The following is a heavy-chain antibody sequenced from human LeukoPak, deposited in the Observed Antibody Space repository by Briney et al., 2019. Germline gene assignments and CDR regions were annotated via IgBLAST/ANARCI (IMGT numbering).Heavy chain of an antibody. Sequence: GGSLRLSCAASGFTFSSYAMSWVRQAPGKGLEWVSAISGSGGSTYYADSVKGRFTVSRDNSKNTLYLQMNSLRAEDTAVYYCAKASFDWLSLDYWGQGTLVTVSS. CDR3: AKASFDWLSLDY. CDR1: GFTFSSYA. D-gene: IGHD3-9*01. CDR2: ISGSGGST. J-gene: IGHJ4*02. V-gene: IGHV3-23*01.